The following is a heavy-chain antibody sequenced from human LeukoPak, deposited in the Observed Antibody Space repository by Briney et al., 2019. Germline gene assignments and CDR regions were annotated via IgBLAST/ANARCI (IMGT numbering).Heavy chain of an antibody. Sequence: GGSLRLPCAASGFTSSSYWMHWVRQAPGKGLVWVSRINSDGSSTSYADSAKGRFTISRDNAKNTLYLQMNSLRAEGTAVYYCASLYSGSYLGDYWGQGTLVTVSS. CDR1: GFTSSSYW. CDR3: ASLYSGSYLGDY. V-gene: IGHV3-74*01. J-gene: IGHJ4*02. CDR2: INSDGSST. D-gene: IGHD1-26*01.